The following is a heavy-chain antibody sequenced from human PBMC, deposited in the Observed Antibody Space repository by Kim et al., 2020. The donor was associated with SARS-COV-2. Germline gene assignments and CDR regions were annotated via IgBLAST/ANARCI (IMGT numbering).Heavy chain of an antibody. Sequence: KFQGRLTMTRHTSINTAYMELGSLRSEDTAVYYCARGSYSSGWRGYYFDYWGQGTLVTVSS. D-gene: IGHD6-19*01. V-gene: IGHV1-8*01. CDR3: ARGSYSSGWRGYYFDY. J-gene: IGHJ4*02.